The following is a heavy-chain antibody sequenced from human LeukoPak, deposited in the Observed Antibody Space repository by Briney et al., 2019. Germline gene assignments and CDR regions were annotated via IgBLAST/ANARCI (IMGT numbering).Heavy chain of an antibody. D-gene: IGHD6-19*01. Sequence: GRSLRLSCAASGLTFSRYAMHWVRQAPGKGLEWVASISYDGSERYYADSVKGRFTISRDNSKNTLYLQMNSLRAEDTALYYCAKGAVAGTGGDYWGQGTLVSVS. J-gene: IGHJ4*02. V-gene: IGHV3-30*18. CDR1: GLTFSRYA. CDR3: AKGAVAGTGGDY. CDR2: ISYDGSER.